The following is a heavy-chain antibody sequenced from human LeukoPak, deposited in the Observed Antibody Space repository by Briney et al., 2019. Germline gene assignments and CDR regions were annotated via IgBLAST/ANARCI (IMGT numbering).Heavy chain of an antibody. CDR2: ISGSGGST. V-gene: IGHV3-23*01. D-gene: IGHD3-3*01. J-gene: IGHJ6*02. Sequence: GGSLRLSCAASGFTFSSYAMSWVRQAPVKGLEWVSAISGSGGSTYYADSVKGRFTISRDNSKNTLYLQMNSLRAEDTAVYYCAKGGDYYYYGMDVWGQGTTVTVSS. CDR1: GFTFSSYA. CDR3: AKGGDYYYYGMDV.